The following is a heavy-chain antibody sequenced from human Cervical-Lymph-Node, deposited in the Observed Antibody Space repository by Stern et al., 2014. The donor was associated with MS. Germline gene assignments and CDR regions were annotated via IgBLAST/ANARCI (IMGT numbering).Heavy chain of an antibody. D-gene: IGHD2-15*01. CDR1: GGTFISSYA. J-gene: IGHJ5*02. CDR3: ARGVVSNRAAATQHNLFDP. Sequence: VQLVESGAEVKKPGSSVNVSCKASGGTFISSYAITWMRQAPGQGLEWLGRIIPLLGLPNYAQKFQGRVTFTADTSTSTTYMELSSLTSEDTAVYYCARGVVSNRAAATQHNLFDPWGQGTLVTVSS. V-gene: IGHV1-69*04. CDR2: IIPLLGLP.